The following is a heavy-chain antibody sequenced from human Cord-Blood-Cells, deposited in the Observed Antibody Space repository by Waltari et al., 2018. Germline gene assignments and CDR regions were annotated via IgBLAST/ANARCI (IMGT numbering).Heavy chain of an antibody. D-gene: IGHD6-19*01. CDR2: INHTVST. V-gene: IGHV4-34*01. CDR3: ARGLVPMEGVAVDDY. Sequence: QVQLQQWGAGLLKPSETLSLTCAVYGGSFSGYYWSWIRQPPGKGLEWIGEINHTVSTNYNPSLKSRVTISVDTSKNQFSLKLSSVTAADTAVYYCARGLVPMEGVAVDDYWGQGTLVTVSS. CDR1: GGSFSGYY. J-gene: IGHJ4*02.